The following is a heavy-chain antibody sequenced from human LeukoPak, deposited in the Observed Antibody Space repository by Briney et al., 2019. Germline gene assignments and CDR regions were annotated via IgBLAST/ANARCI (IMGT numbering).Heavy chain of an antibody. Sequence: GGSLRLSCAASGFTFSSYNMSWVRQAPGKGLEWVSSITSGSSYIYYADSVKGRFTISRDNAKNSLYLQMNSLRAEDTAVYYCARSYCGGDCHLDIWGQGTMVTVSS. V-gene: IGHV3-21*04. CDR2: ITSGSSYI. J-gene: IGHJ3*02. D-gene: IGHD2-21*02. CDR3: ARSYCGGDCHLDI. CDR1: GFTFSSYN.